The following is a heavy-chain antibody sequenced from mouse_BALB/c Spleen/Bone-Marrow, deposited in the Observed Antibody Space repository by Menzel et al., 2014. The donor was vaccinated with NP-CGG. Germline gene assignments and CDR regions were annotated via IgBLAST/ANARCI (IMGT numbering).Heavy chain of an antibody. Sequence: EVQLVESGGGLEQPGGTLKLSCAASGFTFSSYGMFWVRQTPDKRLEMIATINNNGGDTYYPDSVKGRVTISRDNARNTLYLQMSSLKSEDTAMYYCARGYDYSSWFGYWVQGTLVTVSP. CDR2: INNNGGDT. V-gene: IGHV5-6-3*01. CDR1: GFTFSSYG. CDR3: ARGYDYSSWFGY. J-gene: IGHJ3*01. D-gene: IGHD2-4*01.